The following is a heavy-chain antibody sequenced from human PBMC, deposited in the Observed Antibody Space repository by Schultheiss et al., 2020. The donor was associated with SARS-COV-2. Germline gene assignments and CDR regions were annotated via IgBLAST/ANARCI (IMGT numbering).Heavy chain of an antibody. CDR3: ARAGDFWSGYYTSWFDP. CDR2: IIPIFGTA. CDR1: GGTFSSYA. Sequence: SVKVSCKASGGTFSSYAISWVRQAPGQGLEWMGGIIPIFGTANYAQKFQGRVTITADESTSTAYMELSSLRSEDTAVYYCARAGDFWSGYYTSWFDPWGQGTLVTVSS. J-gene: IGHJ5*02. V-gene: IGHV1-69*13. D-gene: IGHD3-3*01.